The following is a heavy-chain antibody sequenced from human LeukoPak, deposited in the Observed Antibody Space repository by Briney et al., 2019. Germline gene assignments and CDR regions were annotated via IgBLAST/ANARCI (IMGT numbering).Heavy chain of an antibody. J-gene: IGHJ4*02. V-gene: IGHV4-39*01. Sequence: LETLSLTCTVSGGSINTSSHYWGWIRQPPGKGLEWIGSIYYTGSTYFNPSLKSRVTISVDTSKNQFSLKLTSVTAADTALYYCARHRNNWDYVGHFDFWGQGTLVTVSS. D-gene: IGHD1-7*01. CDR2: IYYTGST. CDR3: ARHRNNWDYVGHFDF. CDR1: GGSINTSSHY.